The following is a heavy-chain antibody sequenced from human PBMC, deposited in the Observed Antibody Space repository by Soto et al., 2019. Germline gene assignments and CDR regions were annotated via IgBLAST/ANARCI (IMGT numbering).Heavy chain of an antibody. V-gene: IGHV4-31*03. CDR2: IYYSGST. D-gene: IGHD2-8*01. J-gene: IGHJ5*02. Sequence: QVQLQESGPGLVKPSQTLSLTCTVSGGSISSGGYYWSWIRQHPGKGLEWIGYIYYSGSTYYNPSQQSRVTTSVVTSKNQCSLKLSSVTAADTAVYYCARAALNGWFDPWGQGTLVTVSS. CDR3: ARAALNGWFDP. CDR1: GGSISSGGYY.